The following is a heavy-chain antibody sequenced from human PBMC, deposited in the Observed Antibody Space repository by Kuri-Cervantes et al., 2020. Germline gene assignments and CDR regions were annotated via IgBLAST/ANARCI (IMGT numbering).Heavy chain of an antibody. Sequence: GESLKISCAASGFTFTNAWMSWVRQAPGKGLEWVSSITATSSYIYYADSVKGRFTISRDNAKNSLYLQMNSLRAEDTAVYYCARVASGSYVLGNYYMDVWGKGTTVTVSS. J-gene: IGHJ6*03. CDR2: ITATSSYI. CDR3: ARVASGSYVLGNYYMDV. V-gene: IGHV3-21*01. D-gene: IGHD3-10*01. CDR1: GFTFTNAW.